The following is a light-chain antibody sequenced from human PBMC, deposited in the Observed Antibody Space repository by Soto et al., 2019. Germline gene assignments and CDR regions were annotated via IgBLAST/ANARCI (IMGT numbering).Light chain of an antibody. V-gene: IGKV3D-20*02. CDR1: QSVSSSY. Sequence: EIVLTQSPGALSLSPGERATLSCGASQSVSSSYLAWYQQKPGQAPRLLIYDASNRATGIPARFSGSGSGTDFTLTISSLEPEDFAVYYCQQRSNWPPVLTFGGGTKVDIK. CDR2: DAS. CDR3: QQRSNWPPVLT. J-gene: IGKJ4*01.